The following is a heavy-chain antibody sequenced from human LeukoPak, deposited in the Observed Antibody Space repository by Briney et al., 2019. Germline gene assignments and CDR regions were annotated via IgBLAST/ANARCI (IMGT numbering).Heavy chain of an antibody. CDR1: GGTFSSYA. CDR3: ASSSAPYQLLTLSRAEAFDY. J-gene: IGHJ4*02. Sequence: SVTVSCKASGGTFSSYAIGWVRQAPGQGLEWMGGIIPIFGTANYAQKFQGRVTITTDESTSTAYMELSSLRSEDTAVYYCASSSAPYQLLTLSRAEAFDYWGQGTLVTVSS. D-gene: IGHD2-2*01. V-gene: IGHV1-69*05. CDR2: IIPIFGTA.